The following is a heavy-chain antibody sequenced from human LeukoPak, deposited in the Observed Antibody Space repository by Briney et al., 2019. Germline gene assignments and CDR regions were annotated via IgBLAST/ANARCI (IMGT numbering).Heavy chain of an antibody. V-gene: IGHV3-30-3*01. CDR1: RFNFRTYA. CDR2: VSYDGSNK. CDR3: AREGAFGDRDY. J-gene: IGHJ4*02. D-gene: IGHD4-17*01. Sequence: GGSLRLSCVVSRFNFRTYAMHWVRQAPGKGLEWVAVVSYDGSNKYYADSVQGRFTISRDNSRNTLHLQMNSLRAEDTAVYYCAREGAFGDRDYWGQGTLVTVSS.